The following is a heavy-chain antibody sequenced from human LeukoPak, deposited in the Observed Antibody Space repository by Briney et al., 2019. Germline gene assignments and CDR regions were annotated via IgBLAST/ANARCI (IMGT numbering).Heavy chain of an antibody. D-gene: IGHD6-13*01. V-gene: IGHV3-23*01. Sequence: GGSLTLSCAASGYTFSSYYMTWVRQAPGKGPEWVSVVSGSGGSTYCADSVKGRFAISRDNSKNTLYLQMNSLGAEDTAVYYCARETAAGFDYWGQGTLVTVSS. CDR3: ARETAAGFDY. CDR1: GYTFSSYY. J-gene: IGHJ4*02. CDR2: VSGSGGST.